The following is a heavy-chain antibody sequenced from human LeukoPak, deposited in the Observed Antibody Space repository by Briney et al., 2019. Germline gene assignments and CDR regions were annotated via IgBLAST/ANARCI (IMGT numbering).Heavy chain of an antibody. D-gene: IGHD4-11*01. J-gene: IGHJ4*02. CDR2: IYTSGST. CDR3: ARELDYSNYGYFDY. CDR1: GGSISSGSYY. V-gene: IGHV4-61*02. Sequence: TSETLSLTCTVSGGSISSGSYYWSWIRQPAGKGLEWIGRIYTSGSTNYNPSLKSRVTISLDTSKNQFSLKPSSVTAADTAVYYCARELDYSNYGYFDYWGQGTLVTVSS.